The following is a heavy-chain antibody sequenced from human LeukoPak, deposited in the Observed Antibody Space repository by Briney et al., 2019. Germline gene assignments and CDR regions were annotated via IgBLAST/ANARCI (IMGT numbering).Heavy chain of an antibody. CDR2: ISSSSSYI. CDR1: GFTFSSYS. D-gene: IGHD2-21*02. CDR3: ARDYCGGDCYLLGYYGMDV. Sequence: GGSLRLSCAGSGFTFSSYSMNWVRQAPGKGLEWVSSISSSSSYIYYADSVKGRFTISRDNAKNSLYLQMNSLRAEDTAVYYCARDYCGGDCYLLGYYGMDVWGQGTTVTVSS. V-gene: IGHV3-21*01. J-gene: IGHJ6*02.